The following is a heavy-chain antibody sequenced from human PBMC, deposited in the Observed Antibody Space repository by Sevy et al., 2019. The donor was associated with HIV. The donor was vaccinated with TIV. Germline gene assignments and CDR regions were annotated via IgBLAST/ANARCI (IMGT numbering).Heavy chain of an antibody. D-gene: IGHD6-19*01. Sequence: GESLKISCKASGYSFSTYWIAWVCQMPGKGPEWMGIIYPADSETRYSPSFQGQVTFSVDRSITTAYLQWSSLKASDTAVYYCARRDMAARTPFDYWGQGTLVTVSS. CDR2: IYPADSET. J-gene: IGHJ4*02. CDR1: GYSFSTYW. V-gene: IGHV5-51*01. CDR3: ARRDMAARTPFDY.